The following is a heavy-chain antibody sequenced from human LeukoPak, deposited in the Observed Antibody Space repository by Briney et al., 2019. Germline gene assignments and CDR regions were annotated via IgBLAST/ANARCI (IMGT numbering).Heavy chain of an antibody. Sequence: SETLSLTCTVSGGSISSYYWSWIRQPPGKGLEWIGYIYYSGSTNYNPSLKSRVTISVDTSKNQFSLKLSSVTAADTAVYYCARDLSPGHSDLDYFDYWGQGTLVTVSS. CDR1: GGSISSYY. J-gene: IGHJ4*02. CDR2: IYYSGST. CDR3: ARDLSPGHSDLDYFDY. D-gene: IGHD2-8*02. V-gene: IGHV4-59*12.